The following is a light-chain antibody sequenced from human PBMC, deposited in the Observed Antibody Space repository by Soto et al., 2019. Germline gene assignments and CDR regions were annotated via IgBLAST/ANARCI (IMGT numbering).Light chain of an antibody. Sequence: QSVLTQPASVSGSPGQSITVSCTGTSSDIGGYNYVSWYQQHPGKAPKLVVYEVTNRPSGVSDRFSGSKSGNTASLTISGLQADDEGYYYCSSYTSRSTLYVFGTGTKVTVL. CDR2: EVT. V-gene: IGLV2-14*01. CDR1: SSDIGGYNY. J-gene: IGLJ1*01. CDR3: SSYTSRSTLYV.